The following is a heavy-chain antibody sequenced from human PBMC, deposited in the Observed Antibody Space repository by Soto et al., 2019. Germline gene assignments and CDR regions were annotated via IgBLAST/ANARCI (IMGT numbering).Heavy chain of an antibody. J-gene: IGHJ4*02. CDR1: GFTFSSYG. V-gene: IGHV3-33*01. CDR3: ARDQVGDYFRTDLYYFDY. Sequence: PGGSLRLSCAASGFTFSSYGMHWVRQAPGKGLEWVAVIWYDGSNKYYADSVKGRFTISRDNSKNTLYLQMNSLRAEDTAVYYCARDQVGDYFRTDLYYFDYWGQGTLVTVSS. CDR2: IWYDGSNK. D-gene: IGHD4-17*01.